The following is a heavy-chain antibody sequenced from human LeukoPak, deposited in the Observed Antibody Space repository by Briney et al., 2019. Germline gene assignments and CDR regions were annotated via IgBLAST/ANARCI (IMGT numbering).Heavy chain of an antibody. D-gene: IGHD6-13*01. J-gene: IGHJ3*02. V-gene: IGHV3-23*01. CDR2: ISGSGGST. Sequence: GGSLRLSCAASGFTFSSYGMSWVRQAPGKGLEWVSAISGSGGSTYYADSVKGRFTISRDNSKNTLYLQMNSLRAEDTAVYYCAKGWHSSSWYEYAFDIWGQGTMVTVSS. CDR1: GFTFSSYG. CDR3: AKGWHSSSWYEYAFDI.